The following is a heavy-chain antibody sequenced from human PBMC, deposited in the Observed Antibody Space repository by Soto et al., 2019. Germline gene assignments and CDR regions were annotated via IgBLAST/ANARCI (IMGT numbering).Heavy chain of an antibody. D-gene: IGHD4-17*01. CDR3: AKDPTTVTRGFFDC. CDR1: AFTFSNYA. J-gene: IGHJ4*02. CDR2: ISDSGDET. V-gene: IGHV3-23*01. Sequence: HPGGSLRLSCAASAFTFSNYAMTWVRQAPGRGLEWVSSISDSGDETFYADSVRGRFTVSRDNSKYTLYLQMNSLRAEDTAVYYCAKDPTTVTRGFFDCWGQGTLVTVSS.